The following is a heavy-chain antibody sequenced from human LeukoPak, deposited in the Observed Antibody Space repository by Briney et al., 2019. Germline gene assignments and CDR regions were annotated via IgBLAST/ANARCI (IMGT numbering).Heavy chain of an antibody. D-gene: IGHD2-15*01. CDR1: GGSISSSNW. V-gene: IGHV4-4*02. Sequence: SETLSLTCAVSGGSISSSNWWSWVRQPPGKGLEWIGEIYHSGSTNYNPSLKSRVTISVDKSKNQFSLILSSVTAADTAMYFCARLRNVVLFDYWGQGTLVTVSS. CDR2: IYHSGST. J-gene: IGHJ4*02. CDR3: ARLRNVVLFDY.